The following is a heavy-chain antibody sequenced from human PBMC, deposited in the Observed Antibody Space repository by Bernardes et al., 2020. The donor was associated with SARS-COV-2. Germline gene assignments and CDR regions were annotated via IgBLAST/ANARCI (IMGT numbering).Heavy chain of an antibody. V-gene: IGHV3-64*01. CDR1: GFTFSSYA. Sequence: VESLFLSCAASGFTFSSYAMHWVRQAPGKGLEYVSAISSNGGSTYYANSVKGRFTISRDNSKNTLYLQMGSLRAEDMAVYYCASGRLQYFGTTYYYYGMDVWGQGTTVTVS. J-gene: IGHJ6*02. CDR3: ASGRLQYFGTTYYYYGMDV. D-gene: IGHD4-4*01. CDR2: ISSNGGST.